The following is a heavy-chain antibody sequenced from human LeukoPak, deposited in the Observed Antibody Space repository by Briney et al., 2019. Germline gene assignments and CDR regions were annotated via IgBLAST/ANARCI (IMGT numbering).Heavy chain of an antibody. CDR1: GFTFSSYG. D-gene: IGHD5/OR15-5a*01. Sequence: GGSLRLSCAASGFTFSSYGMHWVRQAPGKGLEWVAVMSYDGSKEYYADSVKGRFTISRDNSKNTLYLQMNSLRVEDTAVYYCLVWKHVFDRWGQGTLVTVSS. J-gene: IGHJ5*02. V-gene: IGHV3-30*03. CDR2: MSYDGSKE. CDR3: LVWKHVFDR.